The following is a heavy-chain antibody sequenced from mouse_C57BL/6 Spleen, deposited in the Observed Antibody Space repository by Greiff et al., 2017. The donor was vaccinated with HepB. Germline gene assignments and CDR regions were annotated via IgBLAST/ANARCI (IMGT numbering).Heavy chain of an antibody. CDR1: GFSFNTYA. CDR2: IRSKSNNYAT. J-gene: IGHJ3*01. D-gene: IGHD2-2*01. V-gene: IGHV10-1*01. CDR3: VRQGGYDWCAY. Sequence: EVQVVESGGGLVQPKGSLKLSCAASGFSFNTYAMNWVRQAPGKGLEWVARIRSKSNNYATYYADSVKDRFTISRDDSESMLYLQMNNLKTEDTAMYYCVRQGGYDWCAYWGQGTLVTVSA.